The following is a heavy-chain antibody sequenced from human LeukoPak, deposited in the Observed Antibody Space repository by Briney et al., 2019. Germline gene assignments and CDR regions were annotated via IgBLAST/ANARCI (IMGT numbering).Heavy chain of an antibody. D-gene: IGHD3-10*01. J-gene: IGHJ6*02. CDR3: VKDMNPGGADV. Sequence: TGGSLRLSCAASGFTFSNYWIHWVRQAPGKGLVWVSRIDNAGSITTYADSVKGRFTISRDNAENTLYLQMNSLRPEDTALYYCVKDMNPGGADVWGQGTTVTVSS. CDR1: GFTFSNYW. V-gene: IGHV3-74*03. CDR2: IDNAGSIT.